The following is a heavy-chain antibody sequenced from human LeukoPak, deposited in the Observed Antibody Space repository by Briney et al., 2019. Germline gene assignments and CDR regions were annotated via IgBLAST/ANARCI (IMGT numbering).Heavy chain of an antibody. Sequence: PSETLSLTCAVYGGSFSGYYWSWIRQPPGKGLEWIGSIYYSGSTYYNPSLKSRVTISVDTSKNQFSLKLSSVTAADTAVYYCARSPGGVNNWFDPWGQGTLVTVSS. D-gene: IGHD2-8*01. CDR2: IYYSGST. J-gene: IGHJ5*02. CDR1: GGSFSGYY. CDR3: ARSPGGVNNWFDP. V-gene: IGHV4-34*01.